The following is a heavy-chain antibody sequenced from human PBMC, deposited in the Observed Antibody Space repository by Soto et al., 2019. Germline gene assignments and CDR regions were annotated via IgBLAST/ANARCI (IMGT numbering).Heavy chain of an antibody. Sequence: GGSLRLSCRASGLAFGNYAMNWVRQVPGRGLEWVAGVSTTGRSTYYADSVKGRFTISRDNSKITVYLQMNSLRAEDTAVYYCAKDRAFNYYYGMDVWGQGTTVTVSS. D-gene: IGHD3-10*01. J-gene: IGHJ6*02. CDR1: GLAFGNYA. V-gene: IGHV3-23*01. CDR3: AKDRAFNYYYGMDV. CDR2: VSTTGRST.